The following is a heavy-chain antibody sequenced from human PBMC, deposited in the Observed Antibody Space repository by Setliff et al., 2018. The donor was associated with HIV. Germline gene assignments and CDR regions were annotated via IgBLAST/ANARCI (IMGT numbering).Heavy chain of an antibody. D-gene: IGHD6-19*01. CDR3: ARFTSGWYGQY. Sequence: SETLSLTCNVSGGSISAYYWSWVRQPPGKRLEWIGYIYSNGGTAYNPFLKSRVTISVDTSKNQFSLKLTSVTIADTAVYYCARFTSGWYGQYWGQGTLVTVSS. CDR2: IYSNGGT. CDR1: GGSISAYY. J-gene: IGHJ4*02. V-gene: IGHV4-59*01.